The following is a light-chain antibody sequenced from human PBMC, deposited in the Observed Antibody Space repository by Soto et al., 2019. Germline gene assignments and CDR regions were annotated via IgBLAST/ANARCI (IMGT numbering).Light chain of an antibody. CDR2: RAS. CDR1: QTISTY. CDR3: QQNYNTPT. V-gene: IGKV1-39*01. J-gene: IGKJ1*01. Sequence: DIQMTQSPSSLSASIGDRVTITCRASQTISTYLNWYQQKPGKVPNLLIYRASSLQRGVPSRFSGSGSGTDFTLTITSLQPEDFATYYCQQNYNTPTFGQGTKVESK.